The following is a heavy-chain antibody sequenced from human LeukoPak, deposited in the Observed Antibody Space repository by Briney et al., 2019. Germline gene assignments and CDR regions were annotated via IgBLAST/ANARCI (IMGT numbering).Heavy chain of an antibody. J-gene: IGHJ5*02. CDR3: ARAHSYTFDP. D-gene: IGHD2-2*02. CDR1: GFTFSSYW. V-gene: IGHV3-7*04. Sequence: SGGSLRLSCADSGFTFSSYWMGWVRQAPGKGLEWVGNVKQDGSEKYYVDSVKGRFTISRDNAKNSLYLQMNSLTAEDTAVYFCARAHSYTFDPWGQGTLVTVSS. CDR2: VKQDGSEK.